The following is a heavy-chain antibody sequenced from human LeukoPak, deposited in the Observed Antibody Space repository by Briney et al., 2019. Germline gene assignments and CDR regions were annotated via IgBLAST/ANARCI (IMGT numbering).Heavy chain of an antibody. CDR1: GFTFSNYA. CDR2: ISGSGSGT. CDR3: ARGEDYLGQGRPFDI. J-gene: IGHJ3*02. Sequence: GGSLRLSCAASGFTFSNYAMTWVRQAPGKGLEWVSVISGSGSGTYYGDSVKGRFTISRDNPKNTLYLQMNSLRVEDTAVYYCARGEDYLGQGRPFDIWGQGTMVTVSS. D-gene: IGHD7-27*01. V-gene: IGHV3-23*01.